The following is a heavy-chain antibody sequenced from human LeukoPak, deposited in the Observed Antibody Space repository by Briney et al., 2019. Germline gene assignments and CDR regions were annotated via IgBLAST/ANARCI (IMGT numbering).Heavy chain of an antibody. Sequence: GGSLRLSCAASGFTFDDYAVHWVRQAPGKGLEWVSGISWNSGSIGYADSVKGRFTISRDNAKNSLYLQMNSLRAEDMALYYCAKGYYDILTGYPNFDYWGQGTLVTVSS. CDR2: ISWNSGSI. CDR3: AKGYYDILTGYPNFDY. V-gene: IGHV3-9*03. CDR1: GFTFDDYA. D-gene: IGHD3-9*01. J-gene: IGHJ4*02.